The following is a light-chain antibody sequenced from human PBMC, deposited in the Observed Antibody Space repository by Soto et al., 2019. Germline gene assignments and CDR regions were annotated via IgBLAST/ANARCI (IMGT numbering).Light chain of an antibody. CDR3: QQYNNWPPRWT. V-gene: IGKV3-15*01. CDR1: QSVSSN. J-gene: IGKJ1*01. Sequence: EIVMTQSPATLSVSPGERATLSCRGSQSVSSNLAWYQQKPGQPPRLLIYGASTRATSIPARFSGSGSGTEFTLTIRTLQSEDFAVYYCQQYNNWPPRWTFGQGTKVDIK. CDR2: GAS.